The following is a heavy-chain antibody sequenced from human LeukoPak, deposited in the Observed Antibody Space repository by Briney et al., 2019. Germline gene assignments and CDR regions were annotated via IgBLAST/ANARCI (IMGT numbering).Heavy chain of an antibody. D-gene: IGHD2-2*01. CDR3: AKDLGPTSAGWFDP. CDR2: ISGDAVNT. J-gene: IGHJ5*02. CDR1: GFTFDEYA. Sequence: PGGSLRLSCAASGFTFDEYAMHWVRQAPGKGLEWVPLISGDAVNTYYADSVKGRFTISRDNSKDSLYLQMNSLRTEDTALYYCAKDLGPTSAGWFDPWGQGMLVTVSS. V-gene: IGHV3-43*02.